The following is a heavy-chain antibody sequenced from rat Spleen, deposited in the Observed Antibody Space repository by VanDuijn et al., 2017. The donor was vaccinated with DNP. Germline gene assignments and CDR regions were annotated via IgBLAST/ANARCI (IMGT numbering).Heavy chain of an antibody. CDR3: VTRGTVPDNWFAY. D-gene: IGHD1-4*01. CDR1: GLSITNNFK. CDR2: VTNAGST. J-gene: IGHJ3*01. V-gene: IGHV3-3*01. Sequence: EVVLQESGPGLVKPSQSLSLTCSVTGLSITNNFKWTWIRRFPGKKLEWMGFVTNAGSTDYNPSLKSRISITTDTSKNQFFLKVNSMTTEDKATYYCVTRGTVPDNWFAYWGQGTLVTVSS.